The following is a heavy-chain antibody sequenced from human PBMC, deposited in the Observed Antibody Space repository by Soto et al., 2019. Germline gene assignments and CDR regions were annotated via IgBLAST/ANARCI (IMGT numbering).Heavy chain of an antibody. CDR2: VIPIFGIA. V-gene: IGHV1-69*10. CDR1: GGTFSSYA. CDR3: ARDPREVARNAFDI. Sequence: ASVKVSCKASGGTFSSYAISWVRQAPGQGLEWMGGVIPIFGIANYAQKFQGRVTITADKSTSTAYMELSSLRSEDTAVYYCARDPREVARNAFDIWGQGTMVTVSS. J-gene: IGHJ3*02. D-gene: IGHD2-15*01.